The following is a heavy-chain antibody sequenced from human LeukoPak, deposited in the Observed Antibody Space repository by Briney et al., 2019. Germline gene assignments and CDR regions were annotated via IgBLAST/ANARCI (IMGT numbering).Heavy chain of an antibody. CDR1: GFTFSSYG. CDR2: ISYDGSNK. Sequence: GRSLRLSCAASGFTFSSYGMHWVRQAPGKGLEWVAVISYDGSNKYYADSVKGRFIISRDNSKNTLYLQMNSLRAEDTAVYCCAKESPGEAAPFDYWGQGTLVTVSS. J-gene: IGHJ4*02. V-gene: IGHV3-30*18. D-gene: IGHD3-10*01. CDR3: AKESPGEAAPFDY.